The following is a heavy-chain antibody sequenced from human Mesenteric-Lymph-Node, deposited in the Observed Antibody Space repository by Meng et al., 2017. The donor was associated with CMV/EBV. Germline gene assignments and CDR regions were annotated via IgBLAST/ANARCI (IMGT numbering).Heavy chain of an antibody. D-gene: IGHD3-3*01. V-gene: IGHV1-2*02. CDR3: ARGRILDFWSGTYYYYGMDV. J-gene: IGHJ6*02. Sequence: ASVKVSCKASGYTFTGYYMHWVRQAPGQGLEWMGWINPNSGGTNYAQKFQGRVTMTRDTSISTAYMELSSLRSEDTAVYYCARGRILDFWSGTYYYYGMDVWGQGTTVTVSS. CDR1: GYTFTGYY. CDR2: INPNSGGT.